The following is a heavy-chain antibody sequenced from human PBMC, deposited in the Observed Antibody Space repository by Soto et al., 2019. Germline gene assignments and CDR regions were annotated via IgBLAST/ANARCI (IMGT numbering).Heavy chain of an antibody. CDR1: GASVTNDNW. Sequence: SETLSLTCDVSGASVTNDNWWSWVRQAPGEGLEWIGEIHHIGYTNYNPSLRSRVSMSVDRSKNQFFLSLSSVTAADTAVYYCTKNLAYALDFWGQGTLVTVSS. D-gene: IGHD2-8*01. J-gene: IGHJ4*02. V-gene: IGHV4-4*02. CDR3: TKNLAYALDF. CDR2: IHHIGYT.